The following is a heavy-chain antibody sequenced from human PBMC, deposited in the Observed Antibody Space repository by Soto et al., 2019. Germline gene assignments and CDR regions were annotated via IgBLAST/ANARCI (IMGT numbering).Heavy chain of an antibody. D-gene: IGHD7-27*01. J-gene: IGHJ4*02. V-gene: IGHV3-7*05. CDR3: ARDWAYFDY. CDR1: GFTFDTYW. Sequence: GGSLRLSCAASGFTFDTYWMTWVRQAPGKGLEWVANIKQDGSEKYYVDSVKGRFTISRDNAKNSLYLQMNSLRAADTAVYYCARDWAYFDYWGQGTLVTVSS. CDR2: IKQDGSEK.